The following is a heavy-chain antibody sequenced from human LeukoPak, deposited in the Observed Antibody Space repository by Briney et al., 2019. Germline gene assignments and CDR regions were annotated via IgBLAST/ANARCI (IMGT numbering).Heavy chain of an antibody. J-gene: IGHJ4*02. V-gene: IGHV4-59*08. Sequence: SETLSLTCAVYGGSFSSYYWSWIRQPPGKGLEWIAYISDIGSINYNPSLKSRVTISLDTSKNQFSLKLSSVTAADTAVYYCAGHHPRNTVDFWGQGTLVTVSS. CDR2: ISDIGSI. CDR3: AGHHPRNTVDF. D-gene: IGHD2/OR15-2a*01. CDR1: GGSFSSYY.